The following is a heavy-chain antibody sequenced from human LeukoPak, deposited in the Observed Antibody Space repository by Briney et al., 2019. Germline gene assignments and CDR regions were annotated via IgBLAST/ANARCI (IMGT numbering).Heavy chain of an antibody. V-gene: IGHV3-66*01. CDR3: ARVCNSEVGFDY. CDR1: GFTVSSNY. CDR2: IYSGGST. Sequence: GGSLRLSCAASGFTVSSNYMSWVRQAPGKGLEWVSVIYSGGSTYYADSVKGRFTISRDNSKNTLYLQMNSLRAEDTAVYYCARVCNSEVGFDYWGQGTLVTVSS. D-gene: IGHD4-23*01. J-gene: IGHJ4*02.